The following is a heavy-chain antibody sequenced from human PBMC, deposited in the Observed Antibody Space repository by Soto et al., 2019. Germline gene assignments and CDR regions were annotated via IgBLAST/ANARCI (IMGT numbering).Heavy chain of an antibody. CDR3: ARVGEEWFGELSEYYFDY. CDR2: IYYSGST. V-gene: IGHV4-30-4*01. D-gene: IGHD3-10*01. CDR1: GGSISSGDYY. Sequence: SETLSLTCTVSGGSISSGDYYWCWIRQPPGKGLEWIGYIYYSGSTYYNPSLKSRVTISVDTSKNQFSLKLSSVTAADTAVYYCARVGEEWFGELSEYYFDYWGQGTLVTVSS. J-gene: IGHJ4*02.